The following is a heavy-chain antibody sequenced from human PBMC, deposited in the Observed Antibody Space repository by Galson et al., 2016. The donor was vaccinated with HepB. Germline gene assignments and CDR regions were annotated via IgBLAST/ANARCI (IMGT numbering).Heavy chain of an antibody. Sequence: SETLSLTCNVSGGSISGTEYYWGWIRQPPGRGLEWIGSLYYGGSTSYNPSLETRVTISVDTSKHHLSLSLSSVTAADTAVYYCATGIVVAGKMYYYYMDVWGKGTSVTVSS. J-gene: IGHJ6*03. CDR1: GGSISGTEYY. V-gene: IGHV4-39*01. D-gene: IGHD6-19*01. CDR3: ATGIVVAGKMYYYYMDV. CDR2: LYYGGST.